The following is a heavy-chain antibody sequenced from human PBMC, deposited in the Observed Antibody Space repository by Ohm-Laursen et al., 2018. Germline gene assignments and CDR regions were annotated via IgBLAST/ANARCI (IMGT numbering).Heavy chain of an antibody. CDR2: TSAYNGNT. CDR1: GYTFTSYG. J-gene: IGHJ4*02. Sequence: GASVKVSCKASGYTFTSYGISWVRQAPGQGLEWMGWTSAYNGNTNYAQKFQGRVTMTTDTSTSTAYMELRSLRSDDTAVYYCASNVWGSYRLHYWGQGTLVIVSS. CDR3: ASNVWGSYRLHY. V-gene: IGHV1-18*01. D-gene: IGHD3-16*02.